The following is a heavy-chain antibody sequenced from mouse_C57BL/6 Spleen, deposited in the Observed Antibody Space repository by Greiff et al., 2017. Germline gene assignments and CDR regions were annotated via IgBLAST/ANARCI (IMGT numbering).Heavy chain of an antibody. CDR3: AIRYYGSIYWYFDV. Sequence: VKLQESGPELVKPGASVKISCKASGYAFSSSWMNWVKQRPGKCLEWIGRIYPGDGDTNYNGKFKGKATLTADKSSSTAYMQLSSLTSEDSAVYFCAIRYYGSIYWYFDVWGTGTTVTVSS. CDR2: IYPGDGDT. J-gene: IGHJ1*03. CDR1: GYAFSSSW. D-gene: IGHD1-1*01. V-gene: IGHV1-82*01.